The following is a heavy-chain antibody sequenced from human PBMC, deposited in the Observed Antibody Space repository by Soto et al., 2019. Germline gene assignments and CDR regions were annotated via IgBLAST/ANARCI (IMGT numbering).Heavy chain of an antibody. V-gene: IGHV3-30*18. CDR1: GFTFSTYG. J-gene: IGHJ4*02. Sequence: QVQLVESGGGVVQPGRSLRLSCAASGFTFSTYGMHLVRQAPGKGLEWVAFISFDGDDKYYASSVKGRFTISRDNSKNTLFLQMNSLRAEDTAVYYCTKGTSGNWGQGTLVTVSS. D-gene: IGHD3-10*01. CDR2: ISFDGDDK. CDR3: TKGTSGN.